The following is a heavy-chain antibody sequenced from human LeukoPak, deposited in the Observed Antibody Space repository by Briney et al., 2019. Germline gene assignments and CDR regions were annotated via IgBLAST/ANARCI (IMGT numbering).Heavy chain of an antibody. CDR3: ARDWGYCSGGSCPLGY. Sequence: GGSLRLSCAASGFTFTTYGMHWVRQAPGKGLEWVAVIWFDGSNKNYADSVKGRFTISRDNSKNTLYLQMNSLRAEDTAVYYCARDWGYCSGGSCPLGYWGQGSLVTVSS. D-gene: IGHD2-15*01. V-gene: IGHV3-33*01. J-gene: IGHJ4*02. CDR1: GFTFTTYG. CDR2: IWFDGSNK.